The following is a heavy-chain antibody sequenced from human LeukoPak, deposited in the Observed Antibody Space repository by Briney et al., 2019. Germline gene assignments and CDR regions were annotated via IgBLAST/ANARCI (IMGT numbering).Heavy chain of an antibody. CDR2: IYYSGTT. D-gene: IGHD2-15*01. Sequence: SETLSLTCTVSGASISSYYWSWIRQPPGMGLVWIGNIYYSGTTNYNPSLKSRVTISVDTSKNQFSLKLSSVTAADTAVYYCARVRGYCGGGSCYGWFDPWGQGTLVTVSS. J-gene: IGHJ5*02. CDR1: GASISSYY. V-gene: IGHV4-59*12. CDR3: ARVRGYCGGGSCYGWFDP.